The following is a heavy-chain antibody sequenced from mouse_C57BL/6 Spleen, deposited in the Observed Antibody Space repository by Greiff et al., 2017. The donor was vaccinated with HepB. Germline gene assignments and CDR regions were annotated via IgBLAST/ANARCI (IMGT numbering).Heavy chain of an antibody. V-gene: IGHV1-64*01. CDR1: GYTFTSYW. D-gene: IGHD2-3*01. CDR2: IHPNSGST. J-gene: IGHJ1*03. Sequence: QVQLQQPGAELVKPGASVKLSCKASGYTFTSYWMHWVKQRPGQGLEWIGMIHPNSGSTNYNEKFKSKATLTVDKSSSTAYMQLSSPTSEDSAVYYCASLYDGYFDWYFDVWGTGTTVTVSS. CDR3: ASLYDGYFDWYFDV.